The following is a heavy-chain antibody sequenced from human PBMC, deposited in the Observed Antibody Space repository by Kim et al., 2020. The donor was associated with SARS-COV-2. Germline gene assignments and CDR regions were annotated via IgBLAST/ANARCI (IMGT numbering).Heavy chain of an antibody. CDR3: ARVPGIAAAGTGKYYYYGMDV. J-gene: IGHJ6*02. Sequence: RFTISRDNAKNSLYLQMNSLRDEDTAVYYCARVPGIAAAGTGKYYYYGMDVWGQGTTVTVSS. D-gene: IGHD6-13*01. V-gene: IGHV3-48*02.